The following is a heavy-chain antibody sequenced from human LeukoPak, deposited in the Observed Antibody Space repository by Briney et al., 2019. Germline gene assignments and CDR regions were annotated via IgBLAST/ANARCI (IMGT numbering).Heavy chain of an antibody. D-gene: IGHD2-21*02. CDR2: ISGSSRHI. V-gene: IGHV3-21*01. CDR1: GFTFSDYF. CDR3: ARGYCGGDCYGD. J-gene: IGHJ1*01. Sequence: PGGSLRLSCAASGFTFSDYFMNWVRQAPGKGLEYVSSISGSSRHIYYADSVKGRFTISRDNTKSSPYLQMNSLRVEDMAVYYCARGYCGGDCYGDWGQGTLVTVSS.